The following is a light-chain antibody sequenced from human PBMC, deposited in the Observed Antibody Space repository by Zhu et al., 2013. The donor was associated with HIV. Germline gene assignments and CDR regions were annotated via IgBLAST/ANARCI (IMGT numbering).Light chain of an antibody. Sequence: DIVMTQSPLSLPVTPGEPASISCKSSQSLLHSNGYNYLDWYLQKPGQSPQLLIYLGSNRASGVPDRFSGSGSGTDFTLKISRVEAEDVGVYYCMQGTDWPYSFGQGTKLEIK. CDR3: MQGTDWPYS. CDR1: QSLLHSNGYNY. J-gene: IGKJ2*03. CDR2: LGS. V-gene: IGKV2-28*01.